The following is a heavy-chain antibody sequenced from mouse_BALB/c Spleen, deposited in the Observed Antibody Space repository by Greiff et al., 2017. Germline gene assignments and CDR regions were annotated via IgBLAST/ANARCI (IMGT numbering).Heavy chain of an antibody. CDR1: GYTFTSYW. Sequence: VQRVESGAELARPGASVKLSCKASGYTFTSYWMQWVKQRPGQGLEWIGAIYPGDGDTRYTQKFKGKATLTADKSSSTAYMELSSLTSEDSAVYYCARSDTTVPYAMDYWGQGTSVTVSS. J-gene: IGHJ4*01. D-gene: IGHD1-1*01. V-gene: IGHV1-87*01. CDR3: ARSDTTVPYAMDY. CDR2: IYPGDGDT.